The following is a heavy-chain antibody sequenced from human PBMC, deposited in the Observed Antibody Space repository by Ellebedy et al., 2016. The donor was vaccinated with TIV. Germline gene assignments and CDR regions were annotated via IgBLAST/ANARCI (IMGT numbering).Heavy chain of an antibody. V-gene: IGHV3-7*03. D-gene: IGHD5-12*01. CDR2: MNQVGSEK. Sequence: PGGSLRLSCAASGFTFTTYWMSWVRQAPGKGLEWVANMNQVGSEKYYVDSVKGRFTISRDNAHNSLYLHMNNLRAEDTAVYYCARDPNSPGDTGYGDYWGQGVVVTVST. CDR1: GFTFTTYW. J-gene: IGHJ4*02. CDR3: ARDPNSPGDTGYGDY.